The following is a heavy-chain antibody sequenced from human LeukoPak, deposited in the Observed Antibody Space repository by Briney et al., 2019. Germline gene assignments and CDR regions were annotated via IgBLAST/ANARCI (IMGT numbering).Heavy chain of an antibody. CDR1: GGTFSSYA. Sequence: VASVKVSCKASGGTFSSYAISWVRQAPGQGLEWMGGIIPIFGTAKYAQKVQGRVTMSTDESTSTAYMELSSLRSEDSAVYYCARAGGYCGSTSCYSGYYYYFMDVWGKGTTVTVSS. D-gene: IGHD2-2*01. CDR2: IIPIFGTA. CDR3: ARAGGYCGSTSCYSGYYYYFMDV. J-gene: IGHJ6*03. V-gene: IGHV1-69*05.